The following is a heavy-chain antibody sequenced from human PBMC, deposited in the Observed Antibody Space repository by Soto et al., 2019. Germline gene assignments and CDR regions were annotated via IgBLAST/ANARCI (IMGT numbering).Heavy chain of an antibody. J-gene: IGHJ6*02. D-gene: IGHD3-3*01. V-gene: IGHV3-23*01. CDR1: GFTFSSYA. CDR2: ISGSGGST. Sequence: GGSLRLSCAASGFTFSSYAMSWVRQAPGKGLEWVSAISGSGGSTYYADSGKGRFTISRDNSKNTLYRQMNSLRAEATAVYYCACSRENFWSGLTNYYYGMDVWGQGTTVTVSS. CDR3: ACSRENFWSGLTNYYYGMDV.